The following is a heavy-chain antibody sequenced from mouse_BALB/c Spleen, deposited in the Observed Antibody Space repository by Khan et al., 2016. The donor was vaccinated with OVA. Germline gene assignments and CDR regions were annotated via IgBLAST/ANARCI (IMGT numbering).Heavy chain of an antibody. CDR3: ARMARK. Sequence: VQLQQSGAELVTSGATVKLSCTASGLNINDTYLHWLKQWPAQGLEWIGRLDPPHGNPNYDPKFQGKATLPPDPSSHTAYLQLNSMTSEDTAGYYSARMARKWGQGTTLTVSS. V-gene: IGHV14-3*02. J-gene: IGHJ2*01. CDR1: GLNINDTY. CDR2: LDPPHGNP.